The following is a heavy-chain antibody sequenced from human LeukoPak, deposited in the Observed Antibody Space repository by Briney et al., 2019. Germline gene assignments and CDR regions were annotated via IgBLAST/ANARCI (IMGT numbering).Heavy chain of an antibody. CDR3: ARHGGAAAGLDY. Sequence: PSGTLSLTCTVSGGSISGSGYHWGWIRQPPGKGLEWIGSVYDSGTTHYNPSLKSRVTVHVDTSKNQFSLRLSSVTAADTADYYCARHGGAAAGLDYCGQGSLVTVSS. CDR1: GGSISGSGYH. J-gene: IGHJ4*02. V-gene: IGHV4-39*01. D-gene: IGHD6-13*01. CDR2: VYDSGTT.